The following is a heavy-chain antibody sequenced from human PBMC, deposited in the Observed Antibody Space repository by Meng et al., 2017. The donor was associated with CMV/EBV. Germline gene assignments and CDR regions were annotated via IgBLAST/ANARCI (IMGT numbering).Heavy chain of an antibody. J-gene: IGHJ5*02. CDR1: GGSISSSNW. CDR3: ARKGRYDSSGYYL. D-gene: IGHD3-22*01. V-gene: IGHV4-4*02. CDR2: IYHSGST. Sequence: VSGGSISSSNWWSWVRQPPGKGLEWIGEIYHSGSTNYNPSPKSRVTISVDKSKNQFSLKLSSVTAADTAVYYCARKGRYDSSGYYLWGQGTLVTVSS.